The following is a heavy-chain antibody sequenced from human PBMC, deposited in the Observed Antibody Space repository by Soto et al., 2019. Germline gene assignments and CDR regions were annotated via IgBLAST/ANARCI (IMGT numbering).Heavy chain of an antibody. V-gene: IGHV5-10-1*01. J-gene: IGHJ6*02. CDR3: ARDSGGSCYPEEECDYYYGMDV. D-gene: IGHD2-15*01. Sequence: SLKISCNGSVYIFSSYCIRWVREMPGKGLGWRGRIDPSDSYTNYSPSFQGHVTMSTDKSMSTAYLKWNSLRAEDTAVYYCARDSGGSCYPEEECDYYYGMDVWGQGTTVTVSS. CDR1: VYIFSSYC. CDR2: IDPSDSYT.